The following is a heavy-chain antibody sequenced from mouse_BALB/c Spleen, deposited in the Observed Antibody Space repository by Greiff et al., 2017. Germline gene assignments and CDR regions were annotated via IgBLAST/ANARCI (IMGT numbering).Heavy chain of an antibody. Sequence: QVQLQQSGAELVRPGVSVKISCKGSGYTFTDYAMHWVKQSHAKSLEWIGVISTYYGDASYNQKFKGKATITVDKSSSTAYMELARLTSEDSAIYYCARSLQYGNYGYAMDYWGQGTSVTVSS. J-gene: IGHJ4*01. CDR3: ARSLQYGNYGYAMDY. CDR1: GYTFTDYA. CDR2: ISTYYGDA. V-gene: IGHV1S137*01. D-gene: IGHD2-10*02.